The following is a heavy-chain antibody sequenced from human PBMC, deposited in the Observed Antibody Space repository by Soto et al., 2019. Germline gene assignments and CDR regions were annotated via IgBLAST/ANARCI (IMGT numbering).Heavy chain of an antibody. D-gene: IGHD3-3*01. V-gene: IGHV4-30-4*01. CDR1: GGSISMGDYY. CDR3: ARDLRFLEWLGPAAHYYGMDV. J-gene: IGHJ6*02. Sequence: PSETLSLTCTVSGGSISMGDYYWGWIRQPPGKGLEWIGYIYYSGSTYYNPSLKSRVTISVDTSKNQFSLKLSSVTAADTAVYYCARDLRFLEWLGPAAHYYGMDVWGQGTTVTVSS. CDR2: IYYSGST.